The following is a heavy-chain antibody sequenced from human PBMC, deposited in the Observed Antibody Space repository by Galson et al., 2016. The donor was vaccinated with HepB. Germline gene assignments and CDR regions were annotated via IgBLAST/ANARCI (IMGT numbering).Heavy chain of an antibody. CDR2: IGTTGDT. CDR1: GFIFSSYD. V-gene: IGHV3-13*01. CDR3: TRGGGSGVGNDYYGLDV. D-gene: IGHD6-19*01. Sequence: SLRLSCAAYGFIFSSYDMYWVRQPAGKGLEWVSGIGTTGDTYYADSVKGRFTISRGNARNSLYLQMNSVRAGDTAVYYCTRGGGSGVGNDYYGLDVWGQGTTVPVSS. J-gene: IGHJ6*02.